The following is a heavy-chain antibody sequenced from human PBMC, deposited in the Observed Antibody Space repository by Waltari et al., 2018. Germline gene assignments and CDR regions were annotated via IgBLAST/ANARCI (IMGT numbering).Heavy chain of an antibody. CDR3: ARRNLGFAFDV. V-gene: IGHV1-69*12. CDR1: GGTFGSYS. D-gene: IGHD1-26*01. J-gene: IGHJ3*01. Sequence: QVHLVQSGAEVKTPGSSMKVSCKASGGTFGSYSIDWVRQAAGQGLEWLGGIIPIFGTPQYAQKFQGRVTLTADASTTTAYLELSGLRSDDTAIYYCARRNLGFAFDVWGQGTLVIVSS. CDR2: IIPIFGTP.